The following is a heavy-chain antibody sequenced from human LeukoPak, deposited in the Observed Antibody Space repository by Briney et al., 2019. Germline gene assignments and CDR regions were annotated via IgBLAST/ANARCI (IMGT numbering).Heavy chain of an antibody. V-gene: IGHV3-21*01. CDR2: ISRDNFYI. Sequence: GGSLRLSCEASGFPFSSYSMNWVRQAPGRGLEWVSSISRDNFYIYYADSVKGRFTISRDNARNSLYLQMNSLRAEDTAVYYCARDCSGGSCHDYWGQGTLVTVSS. J-gene: IGHJ4*02. D-gene: IGHD2-15*01. CDR3: ARDCSGGSCHDY. CDR1: GFPFSSYS.